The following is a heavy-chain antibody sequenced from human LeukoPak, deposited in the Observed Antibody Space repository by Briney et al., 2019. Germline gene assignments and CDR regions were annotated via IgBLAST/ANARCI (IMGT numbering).Heavy chain of an antibody. CDR1: GFTFDDYT. CDR2: VISSGIRT. V-gene: IGHV3-23*01. CDR3: VRDGGTYFRAFDY. D-gene: IGHD3-16*01. Sequence: GGSLRLSCAASGFTFDDYTIHWVRQAPGKGLEWVSSVISSGIRTYYADSVMGRFTISRDNSKNTLHLQMDSLGAGDTALYYCVRDGGTYFRAFDYWGQGTLVTVSS. J-gene: IGHJ4*02.